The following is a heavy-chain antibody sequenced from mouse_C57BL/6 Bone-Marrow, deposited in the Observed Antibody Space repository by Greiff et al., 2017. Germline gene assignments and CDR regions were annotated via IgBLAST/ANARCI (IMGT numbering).Heavy chain of an antibody. J-gene: IGHJ3*01. CDR1: GYSFTGYF. D-gene: IGHD2-1*01. Sequence: VQLQQSGPELVKPGDSVKISCKASGYSFTGYFMNWVMQSHGKSLEWIGRINPYNGDTFYNQKFKGKATLTVDKSSSTSHMELRRLTSEDSAVYYCARWGNYVSFAYWGQGTLVTVSA. V-gene: IGHV1-20*01. CDR3: ARWGNYVSFAY. CDR2: INPYNGDT.